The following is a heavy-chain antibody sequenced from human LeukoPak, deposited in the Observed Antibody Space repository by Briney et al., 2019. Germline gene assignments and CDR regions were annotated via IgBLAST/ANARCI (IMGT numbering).Heavy chain of an antibody. CDR3: ARDPYDSSGYYLGGY. CDR1: GYTFTGYY. CDR2: IIPIFGTA. D-gene: IGHD3-22*01. J-gene: IGHJ4*02. Sequence: GASVKVSCKASGYTFTGYYMHWVRQAPGQGLEWMGGIIPIFGTANYAQKFQGRVTITADKSTSTAYMELSSLRSEDTAVYYCARDPYDSSGYYLGGYWGQGTLVTVS. V-gene: IGHV1-69*06.